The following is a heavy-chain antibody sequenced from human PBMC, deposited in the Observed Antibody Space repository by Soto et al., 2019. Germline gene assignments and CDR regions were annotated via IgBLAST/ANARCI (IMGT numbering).Heavy chain of an antibody. J-gene: IGHJ3*01. D-gene: IGHD1-1*01. V-gene: IGHV3-53*01. CDR3: ATWHEREHAYDV. CDR1: GFTISGKKY. Sequence: DVQLVESGGGLIQPGESLRLSCAAFGFTISGKKYVAWVRQAPGKGLEWVSALYDLDGSFYAASVKGRFTTSSDSSKTTVYLQMNDLRPADTAVYYCATWHEREHAYDVWGQGTTVTVS. CDR2: LYDLDGS.